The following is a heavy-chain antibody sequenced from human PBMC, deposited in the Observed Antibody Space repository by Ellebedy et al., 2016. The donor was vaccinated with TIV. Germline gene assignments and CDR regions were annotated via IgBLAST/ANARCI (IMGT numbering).Heavy chain of an antibody. Sequence: GESLKISCAASGSTFSKYGMHWVRQAPGKGLEWVADIWYDGSNIYYADSVKGRFTISRDNSKNTLYLQMNSLRAEDTAVYYCARDWSGYFDPWGQGTLVTVSS. CDR3: ARDWSGYFDP. CDR1: GSTFSKYG. D-gene: IGHD3-3*01. V-gene: IGHV3-33*01. CDR2: IWYDGSNI. J-gene: IGHJ5*02.